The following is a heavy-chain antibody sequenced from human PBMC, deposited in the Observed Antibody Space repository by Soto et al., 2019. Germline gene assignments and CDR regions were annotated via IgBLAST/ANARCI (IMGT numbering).Heavy chain of an antibody. J-gene: IGHJ3*02. CDR2: INHSGST. CDR3: ARGPEWNIVVVPAGRRIDAFDI. Sequence: QVQLQQWGAGLLKPSETLSLTCAVYGGSFSGYYWSWIRQPPGKGLEWIGEINHSGSTNYNPSLKSRVTISVDTSKNQFSLKLSSVTAADTAVYYCARGPEWNIVVVPAGRRIDAFDIWGQGTMVTVSS. CDR1: GGSFSGYY. V-gene: IGHV4-34*01. D-gene: IGHD2-2*01.